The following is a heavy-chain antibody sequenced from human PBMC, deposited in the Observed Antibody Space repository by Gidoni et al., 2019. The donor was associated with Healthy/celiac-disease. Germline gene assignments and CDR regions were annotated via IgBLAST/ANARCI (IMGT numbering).Heavy chain of an antibody. CDR2: IYSGGST. Sequence: EVQLVESGGGLIQPGGSLRLSCAASGFTVSSNYMSWVRQAPGKGLEWVSVIYSGGSTYYADSVKGRFTISRDNSKNTLYLQMNSLRAEDTAVYYCARDSGYSYGYDYYYGMDVWGQGTTVTVSS. D-gene: IGHD5-18*01. CDR1: GFTVSSNY. V-gene: IGHV3-53*01. J-gene: IGHJ6*02. CDR3: ARDSGYSYGYDYYYGMDV.